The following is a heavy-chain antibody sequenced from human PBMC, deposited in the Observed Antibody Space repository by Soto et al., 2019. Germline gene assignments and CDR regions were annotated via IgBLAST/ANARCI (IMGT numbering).Heavy chain of an antibody. CDR2: ISGSGGST. V-gene: IGHV3-23*01. D-gene: IGHD6-13*01. CDR1: GFTFSSYA. CDR3: AKEIRPYSSSWPNFDY. J-gene: IGHJ4*02. Sequence: GGSLRLSCAASGFTFSSYAMSWVRQAPGKGLEWVSAISGSGGSTYYADSVKGRFTISRDNSKNTLYLQMNSLRAEDTAVYYCAKEIRPYSSSWPNFDYWGKGTLVTVSS.